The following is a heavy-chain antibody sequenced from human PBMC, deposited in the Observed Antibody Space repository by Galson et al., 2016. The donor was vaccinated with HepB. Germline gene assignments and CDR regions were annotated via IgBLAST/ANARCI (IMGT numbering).Heavy chain of an antibody. CDR3: AASPATTEVPEGYALDF. D-gene: IGHD4-11*01. Sequence: SLRLSCAASGFSFSCQAMYWVRQAPGKGLEWVAVISYDERNKYYTDSVKGRFTVSRDSSKYTLYLQMNSLRIEDTAVYYCAASPATTEVPEGYALDFWGQGTMVTVSS. CDR1: GFSFSCQA. CDR2: ISYDERNK. J-gene: IGHJ3*01. V-gene: IGHV3-30*04.